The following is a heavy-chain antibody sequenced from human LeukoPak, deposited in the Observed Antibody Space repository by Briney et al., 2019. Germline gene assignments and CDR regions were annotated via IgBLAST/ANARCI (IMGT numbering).Heavy chain of an antibody. Sequence: SETLSLTCTVSGGSISSYYWSWIRQPPGKGLEWIGYIYYSGSTNYNPSLKSRVTISVDTSKNQFSLKLSSVTAADTAVYYCARVGLGGTMVRGVIITYHYFDYWGQGTLVTVSS. V-gene: IGHV4-59*01. D-gene: IGHD3-10*01. CDR3: ARVGLGGTMVRGVIITYHYFDY. CDR1: GGSISSYY. J-gene: IGHJ4*02. CDR2: IYYSGST.